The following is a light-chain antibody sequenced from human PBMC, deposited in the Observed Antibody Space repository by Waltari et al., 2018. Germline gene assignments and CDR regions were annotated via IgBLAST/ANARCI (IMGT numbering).Light chain of an antibody. J-gene: IGKJ1*01. Sequence: DIVMTQSPLSLPFTPGEPASISCRSSQSILHSDGYNYLGWYLQKPGQSPQLLIYLVSTRAPGVPDRFSGGGSGTEFTLKISRVEAGDVGIYYCMQGLQTPTFGQGTRVELK. CDR1: QSILHSDGYNY. V-gene: IGKV2-28*01. CDR3: MQGLQTPT. CDR2: LVS.